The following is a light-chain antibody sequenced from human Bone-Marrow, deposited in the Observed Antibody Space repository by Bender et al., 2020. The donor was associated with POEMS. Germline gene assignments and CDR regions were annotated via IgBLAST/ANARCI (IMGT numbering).Light chain of an antibody. CDR2: QDT. J-gene: IGLJ2*01. Sequence: SYELTQPPSVSVSPGQTATITCSGEKLGEEYACWYQQKPGQSPVVVIYQDTKRPSGIPERFSGASSGNTATLTIRGIQAIDEADYYCQAWDSRTAGGVFGGGTKVSVL. CDR3: QAWDSRTAGGV. V-gene: IGLV3-1*01. CDR1: KLGEEY.